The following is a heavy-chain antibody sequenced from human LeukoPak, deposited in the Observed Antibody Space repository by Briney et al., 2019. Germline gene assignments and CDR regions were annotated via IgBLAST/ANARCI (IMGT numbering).Heavy chain of an antibody. V-gene: IGHV3-53*01. J-gene: IGHJ4*02. CDR1: GFSFSDYY. D-gene: IGHD3-16*02. Sequence: TGGSLRLSCAASGFSFSDYYMSWMRQAPGKGLEWVSLIYSDGNTYYADSVKGRFTISRDNSKNTLYLQVNSLRAEDTAVYYCARDYPSFDYWGQGTLVTVSS. CDR2: IYSDGNT. CDR3: ARDYPSFDY.